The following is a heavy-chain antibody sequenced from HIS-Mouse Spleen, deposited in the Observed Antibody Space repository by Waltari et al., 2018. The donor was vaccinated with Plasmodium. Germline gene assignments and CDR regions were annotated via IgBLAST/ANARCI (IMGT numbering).Heavy chain of an antibody. D-gene: IGHD6-13*01. CDR3: ARVLGYKAAAGTFVEYFQH. CDR2: INPNSGGT. J-gene: IGHJ1*01. V-gene: IGHV1-2*02. Sequence: QVQLVQSGAEVKKPGASVKVSCKASGYTFTGYYMHWLPQAPGQGLEWMGWINPNSGGTNYAQKFQGRVTMTRDTSISTAYMELSRLRSDDTAVYYCARVLGYKAAAGTFVEYFQHWGQGTLVTVSS. CDR1: GYTFTGYY.